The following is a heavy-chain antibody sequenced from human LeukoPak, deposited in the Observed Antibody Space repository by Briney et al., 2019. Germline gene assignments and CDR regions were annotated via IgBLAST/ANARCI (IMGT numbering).Heavy chain of an antibody. CDR3: ARDQAKGEWLRNFDY. J-gene: IGHJ4*02. V-gene: IGHV1-69*06. CDR1: GGTFSSYA. CDR2: IIPIFGTA. D-gene: IGHD5-12*01. Sequence: GASVKVPCKASGGTFSSYAISWVRQAPGQGLEWMGGIIPIFGTANYAQKFQGRVTITADKSTSTAYMELSSLRSEDTAVYYCARDQAKGEWLRNFDYWGQGTLVTVSS.